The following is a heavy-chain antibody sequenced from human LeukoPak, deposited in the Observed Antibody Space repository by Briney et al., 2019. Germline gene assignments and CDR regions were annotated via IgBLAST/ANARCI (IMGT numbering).Heavy chain of an antibody. CDR3: ARPKGLYGYRPIDAFDI. CDR1: GFTFSSYG. CDR2: IRYDGSNK. D-gene: IGHD5-18*01. Sequence: PGGSLRLSCAASGFTFSSYGMHWVRQAPGKGLEWVAFIRYDGSNKYYADSVKGRFTISRDNSRNTLYLQMNSLRAEDTAVYYCARPKGLYGYRPIDAFDIWGQGTMDTVSS. J-gene: IGHJ3*02. V-gene: IGHV3-30*02.